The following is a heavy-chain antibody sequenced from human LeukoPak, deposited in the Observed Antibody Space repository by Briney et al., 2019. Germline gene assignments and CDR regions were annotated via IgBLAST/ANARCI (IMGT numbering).Heavy chain of an antibody. V-gene: IGHV3-49*04. CDR2: IRSKAYGGTT. CDR3: TRAVVARGGYYYYGMDV. Sequence: PGGSLRLSCTASGFTFGDYAMSWVRQAPGKGLEWVGFIRSKAYGGTTEYAASVKGRFTISGDDSKSIAYLQMNSLKTEDTAVYYCTRAVVARGGYYYYGMDVWGQGTTVTVSS. CDR1: GFTFGDYA. J-gene: IGHJ6*02. D-gene: IGHD2-2*01.